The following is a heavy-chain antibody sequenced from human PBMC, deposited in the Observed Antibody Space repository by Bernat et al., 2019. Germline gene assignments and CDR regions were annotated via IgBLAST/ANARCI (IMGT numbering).Heavy chain of an antibody. J-gene: IGHJ3*02. D-gene: IGHD6-19*01. Sequence: EVQLLESGGGLVQPGGSLRVSCAASGFTFSSYAMTWVRQAPGKGREWVSNISDGSITTYYADSVKGRFTISRDNSKNTLYLQMNSLRAEDTAVYYCAKFDSSGWYRVIQGDGFDIWGQGTMVTVSS. CDR1: GFTFSSYA. CDR2: ISDGSITT. V-gene: IGHV3-23*01. CDR3: AKFDSSGWYRVIQGDGFDI.